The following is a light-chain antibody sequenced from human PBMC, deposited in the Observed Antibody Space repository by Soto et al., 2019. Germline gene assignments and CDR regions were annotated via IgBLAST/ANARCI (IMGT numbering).Light chain of an antibody. Sequence: IPLTQSPAFLSASVGDRVTITCRASQDISRYVAWYQQKSGQAPKLLIYRASNLRPGVPLRFSGSGSGAEFTLTISNLQPEDFATYHCQQVDSYPLTFGGGTKLQIK. CDR1: QDISRY. V-gene: IGKV1-9*01. CDR2: RAS. CDR3: QQVDSYPLT. J-gene: IGKJ4*01.